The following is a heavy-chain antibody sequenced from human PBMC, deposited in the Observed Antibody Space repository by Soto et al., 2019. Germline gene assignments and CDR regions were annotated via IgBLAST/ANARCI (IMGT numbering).Heavy chain of an antibody. V-gene: IGHV3-53*01. CDR1: GFTVSSNY. CDR3: ATDSSSFEGFDY. D-gene: IGHD6-6*01. Sequence: PGGSLRLSCAASGFTVSSNYMSWVRQAPGKGLEWVSVIYSGGSTYYADSVKGRFTISRDNSKNTLYLQMNSLRAEDTAVYYCATDSSSFEGFDYWGQGTLVTVSS. J-gene: IGHJ4*02. CDR2: IYSGGST.